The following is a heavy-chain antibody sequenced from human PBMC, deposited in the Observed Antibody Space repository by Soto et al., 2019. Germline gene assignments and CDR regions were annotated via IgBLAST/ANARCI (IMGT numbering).Heavy chain of an antibody. J-gene: IGHJ3*02. CDR3: AKQDDRGALEI. CDR1: GKAFTSFW. Sequence: PGESLKISCKISGKAFTSFWVVWVRQMPGRGLEWMGNIYPGDSDTRYTPPFQGQVTISADKSTHTAYLQWHSLQASDTALYYCAKQDDRGALEIWGQGTKVTVSS. D-gene: IGHD3-22*01. CDR2: IYPGDSDT. V-gene: IGHV5-51*01.